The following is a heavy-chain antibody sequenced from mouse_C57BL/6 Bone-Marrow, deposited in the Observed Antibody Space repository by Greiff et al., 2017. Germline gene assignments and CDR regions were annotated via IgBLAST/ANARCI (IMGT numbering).Heavy chain of an antibody. CDR2: IDPSDSYT. D-gene: IGHD4-1*01. CDR3: ARRLTGPYAMDY. Sequence: VQLQQPGAELVMPGASVKLSCKASGYTFPSYWMHWVKQRPGQGLEWIGEIDPSDSYTNYNQKFKGKSTLTVDKSSSTAYMQLSSLTSEDSAVYYCARRLTGPYAMDYWGQGTSVTVSS. CDR1: GYTFPSYW. J-gene: IGHJ4*01. V-gene: IGHV1-69*01.